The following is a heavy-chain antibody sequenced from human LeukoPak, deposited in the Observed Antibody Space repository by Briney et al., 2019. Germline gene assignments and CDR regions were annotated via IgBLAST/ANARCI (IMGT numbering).Heavy chain of an antibody. CDR2: ISAYNGNT. V-gene: IGHV1-18*01. CDR3: ARAGQYYYDSSGYSC. J-gene: IGHJ4*02. D-gene: IGHD3-22*01. Sequence: GASVKVSCKASGYTFTSYGISWVRPAPGQGLEWMGWISAYNGNTNYAQKLQGRVTMTTDTSTSTAYMELRSLRSDDTAVYYCARAGQYYYDSSGYSCWGQGTLVTVSS. CDR1: GYTFTSYG.